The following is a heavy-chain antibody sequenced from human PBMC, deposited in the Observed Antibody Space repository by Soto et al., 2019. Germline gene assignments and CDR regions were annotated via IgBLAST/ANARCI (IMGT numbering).Heavy chain of an antibody. CDR3: AQTEDGGRSRTPAGWFDA. Sequence: QVTLKESGPVLVKPTETLTLTCTVSGFSLSNAGMGVSWIRQPPGKALEWLAHIFSNDERRFSTSLKNRLSISKDTSNSQVVLIMTNMGPVDTATYYCAQTEDGGRSRTPAGWFDAWGQGTLVTVSS. CDR1: GFSLSNAGMG. V-gene: IGHV2-26*01. D-gene: IGHD2-15*01. J-gene: IGHJ5*02. CDR2: IFSNDER.